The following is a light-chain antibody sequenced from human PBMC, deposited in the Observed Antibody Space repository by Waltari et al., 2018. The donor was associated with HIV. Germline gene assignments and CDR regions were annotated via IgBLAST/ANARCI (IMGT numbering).Light chain of an antibody. CDR1: SGNIASDY. CDR2: EDK. CDR3: QSFDSTNQV. J-gene: IGLJ3*02. V-gene: IGLV6-57*01. Sequence: FMLTQPHSVSESPGKTVTISCTRSSGNIASDYVQWYQQRPGSSPTTLIYEDKHRPSGVPDRFSGSIDSSSNSASLTISGLKTEDEADYYCQSFDSTNQVFGGGTKLTVL.